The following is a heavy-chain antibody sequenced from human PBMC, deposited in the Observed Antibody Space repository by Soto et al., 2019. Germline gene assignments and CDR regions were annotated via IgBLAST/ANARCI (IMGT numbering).Heavy chain of an antibody. CDR1: GFTFSSYW. J-gene: IGHJ1*01. D-gene: IGHD3-22*01. Sequence: HPGGSLRLSCAASGFTFSSYWMSWVRQAPGKGLEWVANIKQDGSEKYYVDSVKGRFTISRDNAKNSLYLQMNSLKVEDTAVYYCARDMSSAEDSEYFQHWGQGTLVTVSS. CDR2: IKQDGSEK. V-gene: IGHV3-7*01. CDR3: ARDMSSAEDSEYFQH.